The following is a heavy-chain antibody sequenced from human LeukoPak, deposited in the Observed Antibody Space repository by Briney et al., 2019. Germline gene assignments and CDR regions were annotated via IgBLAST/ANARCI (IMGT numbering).Heavy chain of an antibody. CDR3: ASDAFDI. V-gene: IGHV3-21*01. CDR2: ISSSSSYI. CDR1: GFTFSSYS. Sequence: GGSLRLSCAASGFTFSSYSMNWVRQAPGKGLEWVSSISSSSSYIYYADSVKGRSTISRDNAKNSLYLQMSSLRAEDTAVYYCASDAFDIWGQGTMVTVSS. J-gene: IGHJ3*02.